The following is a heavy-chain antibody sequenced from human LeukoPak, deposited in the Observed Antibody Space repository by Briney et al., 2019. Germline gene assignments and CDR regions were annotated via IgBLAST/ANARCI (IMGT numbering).Heavy chain of an antibody. CDR1: GGTFSSYA. CDR3: ARASEATTDDAFDI. V-gene: IGHV1-46*01. J-gene: IGHJ3*02. D-gene: IGHD5-12*01. Sequence: GASVKVSCKASGGTFSSYAISWVRQAPGQGLEWMGIINPSGGSTSYAQKFQGRVTMTRDMSTSTVYMELSSLRSEDTAVYYCARASEATTDDAFDIWGQGTMVTVSS. CDR2: INPSGGST.